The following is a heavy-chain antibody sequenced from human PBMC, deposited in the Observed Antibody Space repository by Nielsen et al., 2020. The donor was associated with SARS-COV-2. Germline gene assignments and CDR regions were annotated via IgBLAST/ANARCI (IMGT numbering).Heavy chain of an antibody. Sequence: GESLKISCAASGFTFSEYYMSWIRQAPGKGLEWVSYISSSGSTIYYADSVKGRFTISRDNAKNSLYLQMNSLRAEGTAVYYCAREVDYYDSSGGYGMDVWGQGTTVTVSS. V-gene: IGHV3-11*04. CDR2: ISSSGSTI. CDR1: GFTFSEYY. D-gene: IGHD3-22*01. CDR3: AREVDYYDSSGGYGMDV. J-gene: IGHJ6*02.